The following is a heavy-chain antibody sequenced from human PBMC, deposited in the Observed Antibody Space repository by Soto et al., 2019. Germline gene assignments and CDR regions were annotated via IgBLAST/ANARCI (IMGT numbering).Heavy chain of an antibody. Sequence: QVRLVESGGGVVQPGRSLRLSCTASGFTFSNYAMHWVRQAPGKGLEWVAVISYTGSNKYYADSVKGRFTISRDNSMNTLYLQMNSLRTEDTAVYYCARDWDYHDNTAYGTFDSWGQGTLVTVSS. V-gene: IGHV3-30-3*01. CDR3: ARDWDYHDNTAYGTFDS. D-gene: IGHD3-22*01. J-gene: IGHJ4*02. CDR2: ISYTGSNK. CDR1: GFTFSNYA.